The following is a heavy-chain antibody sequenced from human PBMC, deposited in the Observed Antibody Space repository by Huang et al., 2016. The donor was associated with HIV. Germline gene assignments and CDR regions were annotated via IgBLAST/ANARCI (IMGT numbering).Heavy chain of an antibody. CDR1: GFSFSHYG. V-gene: IGHV3-30*02. D-gene: IGHD2-21*02. J-gene: IGHJ4*02. CDR2: IRFDGGNK. Sequence: QEQLVESGGGVVQPGGSLRLSCARSGFSFSHYGMDWVRQAPGKGLEWVAFIRFDGGNKHYVDSAKGRFTISRDNSKKMLFLEMNSLRGDDTAFYYCATDLGGYSFDYWGQGALVSVSS. CDR3: ATDLGGYSFDY.